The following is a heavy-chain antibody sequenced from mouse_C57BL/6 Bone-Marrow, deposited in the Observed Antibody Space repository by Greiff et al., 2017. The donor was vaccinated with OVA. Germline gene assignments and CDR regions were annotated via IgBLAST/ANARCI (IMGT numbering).Heavy chain of an antibody. CDR3: TREGGVTTVGRCYFDY. V-gene: IGHV5-9-1*02. J-gene: IGHJ2*01. CDR1: GFTFSSYA. Sequence: DVKLQESGEGLVKPGGSLKLSCAASGFTFSSYAMSWVRQTPEKRLEWVAYISSGGDYIYYADTVKGRFTISRDNARNTLYLQMSSLKSEDTAMYYCTREGGVTTVGRCYFDYWGQGTTLTVSS. CDR2: ISSGGDYI. D-gene: IGHD1-1*01.